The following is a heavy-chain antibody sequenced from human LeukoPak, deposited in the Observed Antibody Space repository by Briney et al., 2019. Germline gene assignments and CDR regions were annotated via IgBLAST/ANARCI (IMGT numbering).Heavy chain of an antibody. Sequence: GASVKVSCKASGYTFTSYGISWVRQAPGQGLEWMGWISAYNGNTNYAQKLQGRVTMTTDTSTSTAYMELRSLRSDDTAVYYCARVAKLSSRIVVVPAALNEAYCYGMDVWGKGTTVTVSS. CDR3: ARVAKLSSRIVVVPAALNEAYCYGMDV. J-gene: IGHJ6*04. D-gene: IGHD2-2*01. V-gene: IGHV1-18*04. CDR2: ISAYNGNT. CDR1: GYTFTSYG.